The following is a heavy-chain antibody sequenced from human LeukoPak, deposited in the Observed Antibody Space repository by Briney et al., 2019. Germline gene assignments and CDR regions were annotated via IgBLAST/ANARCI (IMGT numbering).Heavy chain of an antibody. CDR3: ARPTYGACDY. CDR1: GYSFTSYW. V-gene: IGHV5-51*01. D-gene: IGHD4-17*01. J-gene: IGHJ4*02. Sequence: GESLKISCKGSGYSFTSYWIGWVRQMPGKGLEWMGIIYPGDSKTLYSPSFQGQVTVSTDNSINTAYLQWNSLKASDTAIYYCARPTYGACDYWGQGTRVTVSS. CDR2: IYPGDSKT.